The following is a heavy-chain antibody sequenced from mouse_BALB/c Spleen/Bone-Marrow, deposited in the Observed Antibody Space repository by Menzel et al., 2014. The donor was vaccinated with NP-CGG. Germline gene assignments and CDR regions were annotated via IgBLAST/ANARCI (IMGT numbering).Heavy chain of an antibody. J-gene: IGHJ1*01. D-gene: IGHD4-1*01. CDR1: GYSITSDYA. CDR2: ISYSGST. V-gene: IGHV3-2*02. Sequence: EVKLVESGPGLVKPSQSLSLTCTVTGYSITSDYAWNWIRQFPGNKLEWMGYISYSGSTSYNPSLKSRISITQDTSKNQFFLQLNSVTTEDTATYYCAGTWYFDVWGAGTTVTVSS. CDR3: AGTWYFDV.